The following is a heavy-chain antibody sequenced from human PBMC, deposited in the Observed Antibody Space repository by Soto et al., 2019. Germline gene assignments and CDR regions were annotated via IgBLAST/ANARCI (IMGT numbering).Heavy chain of an antibody. CDR3: ARGGVATFYFDY. J-gene: IGHJ4*02. CDR1: GGSFSTYT. V-gene: IGHV1-69*13. CDR2: IVPIFETG. D-gene: IGHD2-21*02. Sequence: PSVKVSCKASGGSFSTYTINWVRQAPGHGLEWMGGIVPIFETGNYAQKFQGRVKITANASTSTAYMELSSLTSEDTAVYYCARGGVATFYFDYWGQGTLVTVPQ.